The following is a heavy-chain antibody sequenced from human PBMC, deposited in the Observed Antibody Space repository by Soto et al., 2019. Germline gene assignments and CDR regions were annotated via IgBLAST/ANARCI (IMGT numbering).Heavy chain of an antibody. CDR1: GFTFSSYA. V-gene: IGHV3-30-3*01. CDR2: ISYDGSNK. J-gene: IGHJ5*02. D-gene: IGHD3-10*01. CDR3: ARDRAAYYYGSAPFDP. Sequence: QVQLVESGGGVVQPGRSLRLSCAASGFTFSSYAMHWVRQAPGKGLEWVAVISYDGSNKYYADSVKGRFTISRYNSNNTLYLQMNSLRAEDTAVYYCARDRAAYYYGSAPFDPWGQGTLVTVSS.